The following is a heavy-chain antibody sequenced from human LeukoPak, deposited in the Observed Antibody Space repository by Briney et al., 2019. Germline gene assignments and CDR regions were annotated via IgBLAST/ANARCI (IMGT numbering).Heavy chain of an antibody. D-gene: IGHD2-2*02. V-gene: IGHV3-33*01. CDR3: AREVLGYCSSTSCYIENWFDP. Sequence: GGSLRLSCAASGFTFSSYGMHWVRQAPGKGLEWVAVIWYDGSNKYYADSVKGRFTISRDNSKNTLYLQMNSLRAEDMAVYYCAREVLGYCSSTSCYIENWFDPWGQGTLVTVSS. CDR2: IWYDGSNK. J-gene: IGHJ5*02. CDR1: GFTFSSYG.